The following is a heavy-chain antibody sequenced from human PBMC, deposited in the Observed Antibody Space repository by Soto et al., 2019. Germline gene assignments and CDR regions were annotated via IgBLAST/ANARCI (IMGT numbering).Heavy chain of an antibody. D-gene: IGHD7-27*01. V-gene: IGHV3-48*02. Sequence: EVQLVESGGGLVQPGGSLRLSCAASGFTFSSYSMNWVRQAPGKGLEWVSYISSSSSTIYYADSVKGRFTISRDNAKNSLYLQTNSLRDEDTAVYYCARDLNWGAFDIWGQGTMVAVSS. J-gene: IGHJ3*02. CDR2: ISSSSSTI. CDR3: ARDLNWGAFDI. CDR1: GFTFSSYS.